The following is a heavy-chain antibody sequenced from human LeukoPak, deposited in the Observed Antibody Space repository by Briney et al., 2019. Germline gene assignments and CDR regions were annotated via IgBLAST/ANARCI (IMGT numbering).Heavy chain of an antibody. CDR1: GGSISSYY. J-gene: IGHJ2*01. D-gene: IGHD2-21*02. Sequence: PSETLSLTCTVSGGSISSYYWSWIRQPPGKGLEWIGNIYYSGSTNYSPSLKSRVTISVDTSKNQFSLKLSSVTAADTAVYYCARVRPVYCGGDCSSYWYFDLWGRGTLVTVSS. CDR2: IYYSGST. V-gene: IGHV4-59*01. CDR3: ARVRPVYCGGDCSSYWYFDL.